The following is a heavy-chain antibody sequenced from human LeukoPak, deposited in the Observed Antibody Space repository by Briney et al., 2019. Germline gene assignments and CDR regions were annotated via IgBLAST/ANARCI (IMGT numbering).Heavy chain of an antibody. CDR3: AGGVRARYFDY. Sequence: GGSLRLSCAASGFTFNAYWLNWVRQAPGKGLEWVANIKQDGSQKYYVDSVKGRFTISRDNAKNSLYLQMNSLRAEDTAVYYCAGGVRARYFDYWGQGTLVTVSS. CDR2: IKQDGSQK. D-gene: IGHD3-10*01. J-gene: IGHJ4*02. CDR1: GFTFNAYW. V-gene: IGHV3-7*01.